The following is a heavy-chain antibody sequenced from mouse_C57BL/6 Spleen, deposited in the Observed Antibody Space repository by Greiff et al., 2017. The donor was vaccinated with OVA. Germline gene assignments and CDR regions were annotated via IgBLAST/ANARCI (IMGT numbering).Heavy chain of an antibody. V-gene: IGHV3-6*01. J-gene: IGHJ3*01. CDR2: ISYDGGN. Sequence: EVQLQQSGPGLVKPSQSLSLTCSVTGYSITSGYYWNWIRQFPGNKLEWMGYISYDGGNNYNPSLKNRISITRDPSKNQFFLKLNSVTTEDTATYYCAREGTYWGQGTLVTVSA. CDR3: AREGTY. CDR1: GYSITSGYY.